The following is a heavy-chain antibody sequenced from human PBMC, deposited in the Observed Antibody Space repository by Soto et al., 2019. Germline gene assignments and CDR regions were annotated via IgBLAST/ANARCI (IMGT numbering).Heavy chain of an antibody. CDR2: INPNSGGT. V-gene: IGHV1-2*02. CDR1: GYSFTGYY. D-gene: IGHD3-10*01. J-gene: IGHJ4*02. Sequence: GASVKVSCKASGYSFTGYYMHWVPQAPGQGLEWMGWINPNSGGTNYAQKFQGRVTMTRDTSISTAYMELSRLRSDDTALYYCATDDYGIFPYWGQGSLVTVSS. CDR3: ATDDYGIFPY.